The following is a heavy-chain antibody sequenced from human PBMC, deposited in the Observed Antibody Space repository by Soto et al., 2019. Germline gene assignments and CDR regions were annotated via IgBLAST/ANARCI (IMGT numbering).Heavy chain of an antibody. V-gene: IGHV3-33*01. CDR3: AREPIWFGEFGAFDY. D-gene: IGHD3-10*01. CDR1: GFTFSSYG. CDR2: IWYDGSNR. J-gene: IGHJ4*02. Sequence: GGSLRLSCAASGFTFSSYGMHWVRQAPGKGLEWVAVIWYDGSNRYYADSVKGRFTISRDNSKNTLYLQMNSLRAEDTAVYYCAREPIWFGEFGAFDYWGQGTLVTVSS.